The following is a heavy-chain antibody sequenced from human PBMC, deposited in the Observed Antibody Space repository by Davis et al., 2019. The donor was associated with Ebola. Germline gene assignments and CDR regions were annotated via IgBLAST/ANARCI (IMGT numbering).Heavy chain of an antibody. Sequence: GSLRLSCTASGFAFNTYWMSWVRQAPGKGLEWLANIRQDGSEEYYVDSVKGRFTISRDNTKNSLYLQMNSLRDEDTALYYCSRGGAVKFDYWGQGTLVTVSS. CDR1: GFAFNTYW. D-gene: IGHD4-17*01. V-gene: IGHV3-7*01. CDR3: SRGGAVKFDY. J-gene: IGHJ4*02. CDR2: IRQDGSEE.